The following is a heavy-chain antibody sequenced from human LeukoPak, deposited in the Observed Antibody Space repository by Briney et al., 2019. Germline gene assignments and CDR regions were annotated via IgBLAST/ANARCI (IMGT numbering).Heavy chain of an antibody. Sequence: GGPLRLSCAASGFTFSTYWMYWVRQAPGKGLMWVSKISPDGSGTTYADSVKGRFTISRDNAKNTLYLQMSSLRAEDTAVYYCARDLNWPGPWGQGSLVTVSS. V-gene: IGHV3-74*01. D-gene: IGHD1-20*01. CDR3: ARDLNWPGP. J-gene: IGHJ5*02. CDR2: ISPDGSGT. CDR1: GFTFSTYW.